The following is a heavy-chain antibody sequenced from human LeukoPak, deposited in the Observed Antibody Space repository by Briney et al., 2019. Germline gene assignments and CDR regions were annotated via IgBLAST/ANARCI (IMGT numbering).Heavy chain of an antibody. CDR3: TRVDWGYYANSALS. CDR2: ITTKPYGETT. CDR1: GFTFSSYA. Sequence: GRSLRLSCAASGFTFSSYAMHWFRQAPGKGLEWVTLITTKPYGETTKYAASVKGRFTISRDDSKSIAYLQMNNLKTEDTAVYYCTRVDWGYYANSALSWGQGTLVTVSS. V-gene: IGHV3-49*03. J-gene: IGHJ4*02. D-gene: IGHD3-10*01.